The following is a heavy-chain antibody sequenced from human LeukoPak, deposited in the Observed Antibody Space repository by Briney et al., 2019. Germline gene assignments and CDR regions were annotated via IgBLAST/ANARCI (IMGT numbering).Heavy chain of an antibody. V-gene: IGHV4-30-2*01. Sequence: SQTLSLTCAVSGGSISSGGYSWSWIRQPPGTGLEWIGYIYHSGSTYYNPSLKSRVTISVDRSKNQFSLKLSSVTAADTAVYYCASSAVVVAATDTYYYYGMDVWGQGTTVTVSS. CDR1: GGSISSGGYS. D-gene: IGHD2-15*01. CDR3: ASSAVVVAATDTYYYYGMDV. CDR2: IYHSGST. J-gene: IGHJ6*02.